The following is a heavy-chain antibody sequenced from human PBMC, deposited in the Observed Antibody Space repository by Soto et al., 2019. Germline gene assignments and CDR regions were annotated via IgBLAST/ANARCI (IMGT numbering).Heavy chain of an antibody. CDR3: ARVPPCSSTSCSHRMYYYYGMDV. Sequence: GASVKVSCKASGGTFSSYAISWVRQAPGQGLEWMGGIIPIFGTANYAQKFQGRVTTTADKSTSTAYMELSSLRSEDTAVYYCARVPPCSSTSCSHRMYYYYGMDVWGQGTTVTVSS. J-gene: IGHJ6*02. CDR1: GGTFSSYA. V-gene: IGHV1-69*06. CDR2: IIPIFGTA. D-gene: IGHD2-2*01.